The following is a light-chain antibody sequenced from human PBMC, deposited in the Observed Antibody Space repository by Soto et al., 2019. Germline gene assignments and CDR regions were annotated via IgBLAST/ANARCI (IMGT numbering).Light chain of an antibody. CDR2: KAS. V-gene: IGKV1-5*03. CDR1: QSIGSR. J-gene: IGKJ5*01. CDR3: QHYESYPIT. Sequence: DIQMTQSPSTLSASVGDRVTITCRASQSIGSRLAWYQQKPGKAPDLLIYKASALQSGVPSRFSGSGSGTDFILTISSLQPDDSATYYCQHYESYPITFGQGTRLEIK.